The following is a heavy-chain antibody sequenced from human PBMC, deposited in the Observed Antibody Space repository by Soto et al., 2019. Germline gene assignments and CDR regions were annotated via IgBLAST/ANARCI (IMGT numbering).Heavy chain of an antibody. CDR3: ARPALWEDDAFDI. CDR2: ISYDGGNK. D-gene: IGHD3-16*01. Sequence: GGSLRLSCAASAFTFSRYTMHWIRQAPGKGLEWVAVISYDGGNKYYADSVKGRFTISRDNSKNTLYLQMNSLRAEDTAVYYCARPALWEDDAFDIWGQGTMVTVSS. CDR1: AFTFSRYT. V-gene: IGHV3-30-3*01. J-gene: IGHJ3*02.